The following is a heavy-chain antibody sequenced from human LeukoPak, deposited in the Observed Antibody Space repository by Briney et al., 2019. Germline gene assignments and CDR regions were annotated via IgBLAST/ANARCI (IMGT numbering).Heavy chain of an antibody. CDR3: AKGYCSSSSCWYFEH. D-gene: IGHD2-2*01. CDR2: ISSSGSTI. Sequence: GGSLRLSCAASGFTFSSYEMNWVRQAPGKGLEWVSYISSSGSTIYYADSVKGRFTISRDNAKNTVYLQMNSLRAEDTAVYYCAKGYCSSSSCWYFEHWGQGTPVTVSS. CDR1: GFTFSSYE. J-gene: IGHJ4*02. V-gene: IGHV3-48*03.